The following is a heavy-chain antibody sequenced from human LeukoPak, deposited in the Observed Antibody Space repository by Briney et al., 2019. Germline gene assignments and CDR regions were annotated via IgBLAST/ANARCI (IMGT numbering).Heavy chain of an antibody. CDR2: IIPIFGTA. D-gene: IGHD3-10*01. CDR3: ARDIYGVSGNLHWFDP. Sequence: SVKVSCKASGGTFSSYVISWVRQAPGQGLEWMGGIIPIFGTANYAQKFQGRVTITADESTSTANMEMSSLRSEDTAVYYCARDIYGVSGNLHWFDPWGQGTLVTVSS. V-gene: IGHV1-69*13. CDR1: GGTFSSYV. J-gene: IGHJ5*02.